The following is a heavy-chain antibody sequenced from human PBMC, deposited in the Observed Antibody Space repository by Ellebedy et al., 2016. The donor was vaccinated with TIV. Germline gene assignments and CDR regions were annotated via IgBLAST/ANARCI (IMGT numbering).Heavy chain of an antibody. CDR1: GFTFSTYG. D-gene: IGHD2-8*01. V-gene: IGHV3-33*01. J-gene: IGHJ3*02. CDR3: ARPPSNAPGFSFDI. Sequence: PGGSLRLSCAASGFTFSTYGLHWVRQAPGKGLEWVAVVWYDGSDKYYADSVKGRFTISRDNSKNTLYLQMNSLRADDTAVYYCARPPSNAPGFSFDIWGQGTMVTVSS. CDR2: VWYDGSDK.